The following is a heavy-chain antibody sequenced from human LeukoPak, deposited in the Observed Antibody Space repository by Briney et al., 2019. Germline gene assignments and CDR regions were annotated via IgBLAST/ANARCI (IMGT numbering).Heavy chain of an antibody. Sequence: GGSLRLSCAASGFTFSDYYMSWIRQAPGKGLEWVSYISSSGSTTYYADSVKGRFTISRDNAKNSLYLQMNSLRAEDTAVYYCARDKTAMVNFDYWGQGTLVTVSS. J-gene: IGHJ4*02. CDR3: ARDKTAMVNFDY. CDR2: ISSSGSTT. CDR1: GFTFSDYY. V-gene: IGHV3-11*01. D-gene: IGHD5-18*01.